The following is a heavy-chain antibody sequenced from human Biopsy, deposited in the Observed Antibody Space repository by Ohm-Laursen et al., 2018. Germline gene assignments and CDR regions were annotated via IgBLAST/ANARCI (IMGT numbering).Heavy chain of an antibody. CDR3: ARDSGILNYGNFKYYHYYGMDV. CDR2: IYYSVMT. V-gene: IGHV4-61*08. CDR1: GGSIGGSGDY. D-gene: IGHD4-11*01. Sequence: PGTLSLTCTVSGGSIGGSGDYWSWIRRPPGKGLEWIGHIYYSVMTNYNPSLQGRVSISVDTSRNQVSLTLSSVTAADTAVYYCARDSGILNYGNFKYYHYYGMDVWGQGTKVTVSS. J-gene: IGHJ6*02.